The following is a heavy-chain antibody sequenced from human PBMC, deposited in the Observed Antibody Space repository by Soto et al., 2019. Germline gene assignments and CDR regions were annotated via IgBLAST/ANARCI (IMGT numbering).Heavy chain of an antibody. D-gene: IGHD6-6*01. Sequence: LSLTCTVSGGSISSYYWSWIRQPPGKGLEWIGYIYYSGSTNYNPSLKRRVTISVDTSKHQFSLKLSSVTAADTAVYYCARAYSSSPNNWFDPWGQGTLVTVSS. V-gene: IGHV4-59*01. CDR3: ARAYSSSPNNWFDP. CDR1: GGSISSYY. CDR2: IYYSGST. J-gene: IGHJ5*02.